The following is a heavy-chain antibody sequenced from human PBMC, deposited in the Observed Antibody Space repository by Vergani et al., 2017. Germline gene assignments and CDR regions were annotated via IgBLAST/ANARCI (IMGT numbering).Heavy chain of an antibody. V-gene: IGHV4-34*01. CDR3: ARDPSQQQLVGNWFDP. CDR1: GGSFSGYY. Sequence: QVQLQQWGAGLLKPSETLSLTCAVYGGSFSGYYWRWIRQPPGKGLEWIGEINHSGSTNYNPFLKIRVTISVDTSKNQFSLKLSSVTAADTAVYYCARDPSQQQLVGNWFDPWGQGTLVTVSS. CDR2: INHSGST. D-gene: IGHD6-13*01. J-gene: IGHJ5*02.